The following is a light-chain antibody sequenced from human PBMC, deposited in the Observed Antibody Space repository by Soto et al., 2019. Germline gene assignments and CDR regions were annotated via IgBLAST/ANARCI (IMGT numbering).Light chain of an antibody. J-gene: IGKJ4*01. CDR3: QQRSNSPPT. CDR1: QSVSSY. V-gene: IGKV3-11*01. Sequence: EIVLTQSPATLSLSPGNRATLSCRASQSVSSYLAWYQQKPGQAPRLLIYDASNRATGIPARFSGSGSGTDFTLTITSLEPEDFAVYYCQQRSNSPPTFGGGTKVEIK. CDR2: DAS.